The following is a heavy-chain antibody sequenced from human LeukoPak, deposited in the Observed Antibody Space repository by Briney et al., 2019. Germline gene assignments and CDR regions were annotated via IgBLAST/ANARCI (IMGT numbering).Heavy chain of an antibody. Sequence: SETLSLTCTVSGGSISSGSYYWSWIRQPAGKGLEWIGRIYTSGSTNYNPSLKSRVTISVDTSKNQFSLKLSSVTAADTAVYYCAREGDYYDSSVEYWFDPLGQGTLVTVSS. CDR1: GGSISSGSYY. CDR2: IYTSGST. D-gene: IGHD3-22*01. V-gene: IGHV4-61*02. CDR3: AREGDYYDSSVEYWFDP. J-gene: IGHJ5*02.